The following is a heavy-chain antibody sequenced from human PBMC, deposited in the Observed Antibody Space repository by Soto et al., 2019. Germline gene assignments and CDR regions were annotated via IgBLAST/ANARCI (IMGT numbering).Heavy chain of an antibody. Sequence: GGSLRLSCAASGFTFSSYWMHWVRQAPGKGLVWVSRINSDGSSTRYADSVKGRFTISRENAKNTLYLQMNSLRAEDTAVYYCARGNYYDSSGYPSSLDYWGQGTLVTVSS. CDR3: ARGNYYDSSGYPSSLDY. V-gene: IGHV3-74*01. D-gene: IGHD3-22*01. J-gene: IGHJ4*02. CDR1: GFTFSSYW. CDR2: INSDGSST.